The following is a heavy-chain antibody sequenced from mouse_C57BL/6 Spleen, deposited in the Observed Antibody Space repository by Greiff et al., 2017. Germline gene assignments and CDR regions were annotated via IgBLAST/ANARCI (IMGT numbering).Heavy chain of an antibody. CDR3: ARANWDPLYYLDY. Sequence: QVQLKESGAELVRPGTSVKMSCKASGYTFTNYWIGWAKQRPGHGLEWIGDIYPGGGYTNYNEKFKGKATLTADKSSSTAYMQFSSLTSEDSAIYYCARANWDPLYYLDYWGQGTTLTVSS. D-gene: IGHD4-1*01. V-gene: IGHV1-63*01. CDR1: GYTFTNYW. CDR2: IYPGGGYT. J-gene: IGHJ2*01.